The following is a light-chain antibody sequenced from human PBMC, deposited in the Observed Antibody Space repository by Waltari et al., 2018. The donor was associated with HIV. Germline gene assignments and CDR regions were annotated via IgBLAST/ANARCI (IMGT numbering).Light chain of an antibody. Sequence: DIHMTQSPSSLSASVRDRVTFTSQASQDISNYLNWYQQKPGQAPNLLIYGASNLETGVPSRFSGSGSGTDFTFTISSLQPEDIATYYCQHYYNLPPMYTFGQGTKLEIK. CDR1: QDISNY. CDR3: QHYYNLPPMYT. V-gene: IGKV1-33*01. CDR2: GAS. J-gene: IGKJ2*01.